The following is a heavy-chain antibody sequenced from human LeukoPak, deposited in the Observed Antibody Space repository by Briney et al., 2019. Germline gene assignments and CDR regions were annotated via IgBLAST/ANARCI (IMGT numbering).Heavy chain of an antibody. V-gene: IGHV3-73*01. CDR3: SSGGYCSSTSCYGEN. J-gene: IGHJ1*01. CDR2: IRSKANSYAT. D-gene: IGHD2-2*01. CDR1: GFIFSGSA. Sequence: PGGSLRLSCAASGFIFSGSAMHWVRQASGKGLEWVGRIRSKANSYATAYAASVKGSFTISRDDSKNTAYLQMNSLKTEDTAVYYCSSGGYCSSTSCYGENWGQGTLVTVSS.